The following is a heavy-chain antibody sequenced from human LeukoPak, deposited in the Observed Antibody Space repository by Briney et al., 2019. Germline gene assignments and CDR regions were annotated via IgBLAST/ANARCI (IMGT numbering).Heavy chain of an antibody. V-gene: IGHV3-23*01. Sequence: PGGSLRLSCAASGFTFSSYAMSWVRQAPGKGLEWVSAISGSGGSTYYADSVKGRFTISRDNSKNTLYLQMNSLRAEDTAVYYCAKTPLFTTGTTQGDYWGQGTLVTVSS. CDR2: ISGSGGST. CDR3: AKTPLFTTGTTQGDY. D-gene: IGHD1-1*01. J-gene: IGHJ4*02. CDR1: GFTFSSYA.